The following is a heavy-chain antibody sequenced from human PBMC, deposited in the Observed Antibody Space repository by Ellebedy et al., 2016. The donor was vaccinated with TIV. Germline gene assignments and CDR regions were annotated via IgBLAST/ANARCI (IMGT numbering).Heavy chain of an antibody. CDR3: ARGGYGRPFDC. Sequence: GESLKISCAASGFTFSNYWMKWVRKAPGKGLEWVANIKQDGSEEYYVDSVKGRFTISRDNAKNSLFLQMNSLRVEDTAVYFCARGGYGRPFDCWGQGTLVTVSS. V-gene: IGHV3-7*03. CDR1: GFTFSNYW. D-gene: IGHD5-12*01. CDR2: IKQDGSEE. J-gene: IGHJ4*02.